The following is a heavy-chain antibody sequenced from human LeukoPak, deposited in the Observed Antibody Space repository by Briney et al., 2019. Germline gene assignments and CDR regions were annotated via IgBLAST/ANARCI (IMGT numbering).Heavy chain of an antibody. CDR2: IYYSGST. D-gene: IGHD6-13*01. CDR1: GFTFSGHN. V-gene: IGHV4-59*11. Sequence: GSLRLSCAASGFTFSGHNMNWVRQAPGKGLEWIGYIYYSGSTNYNPSLKSRVTISVDTSKNQFSLKLSSVTAADTAVYYCARYSSSWYWYFDLWGRGTLVTVSS. J-gene: IGHJ2*01. CDR3: ARYSSSWYWYFDL.